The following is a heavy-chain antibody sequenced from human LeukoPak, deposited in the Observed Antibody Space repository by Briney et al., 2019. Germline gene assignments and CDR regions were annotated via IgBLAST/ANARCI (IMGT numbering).Heavy chain of an antibody. Sequence: GASVKVSCKASGYTFTNYYMHWVRQAPGQGLEWLGLITPSGDNTWYAQKFQRRVTMTRDMSTTTDYLELSSLRYEDTAVYYCARDNSVGDYAWWFDPWGQGTLVTVSS. CDR2: ITPSGDNT. V-gene: IGHV1-46*01. CDR1: GYTFTNYY. D-gene: IGHD1-26*01. CDR3: ARDNSVGDYAWWFDP. J-gene: IGHJ5*02.